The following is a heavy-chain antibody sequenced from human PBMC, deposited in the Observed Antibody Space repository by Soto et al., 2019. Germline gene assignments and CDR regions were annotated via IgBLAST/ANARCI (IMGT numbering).Heavy chain of an antibody. CDR3: VRGGSNYAS. V-gene: IGHV3-9*01. J-gene: IGHJ5*02. D-gene: IGHD4-4*01. CDR2: ITWNSGRI. Sequence: GGSLRLSCAASGFSFDDYAMHWVRQAPGKGLEWVSGITWNSGRIDYADSVKGRFSISRDNAKNSMYLQMDSLRGEDTAVYYCVRGGSNYASWGQGTLVTVSS. CDR1: GFSFDDYA.